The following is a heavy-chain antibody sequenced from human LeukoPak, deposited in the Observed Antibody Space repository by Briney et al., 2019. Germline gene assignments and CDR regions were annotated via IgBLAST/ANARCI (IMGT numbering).Heavy chain of an antibody. CDR2: INPNSGGT. J-gene: IGHJ4*02. D-gene: IGHD1-14*01. V-gene: IGHV1-2*02. CDR3: ATDFPDPGAGVYFDY. Sequence: ASVKVSCKASGYTFTSYDINWVRQATGQGLEWMGWINPNSGGTNYAQKFQGRVTMTRDTSISTAYMELSRLRSDDAAVYYCATDFPDPGAGVYFDYWGQGTLVTVSS. CDR1: GYTFTSYD.